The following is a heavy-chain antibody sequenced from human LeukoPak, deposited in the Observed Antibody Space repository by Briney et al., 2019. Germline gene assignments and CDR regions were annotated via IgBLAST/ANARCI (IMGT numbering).Heavy chain of an antibody. D-gene: IGHD2-2*02. V-gene: IGHV3-49*04. CDR2: IRSKVYGGTT. Sequence: PGGSLRLSCTASGFTFGDYAMSWVRQAPGKGLEWVGFIRSKVYGGTTEYAASVKGRFTISRDDSKSIAYLQMNSLKTEDTAVYYCTRDLGRYCSSTSCYTAAFDIWGQGTMVTVSS. CDR3: TRDLGRYCSSTSCYTAAFDI. J-gene: IGHJ3*02. CDR1: GFTFGDYA.